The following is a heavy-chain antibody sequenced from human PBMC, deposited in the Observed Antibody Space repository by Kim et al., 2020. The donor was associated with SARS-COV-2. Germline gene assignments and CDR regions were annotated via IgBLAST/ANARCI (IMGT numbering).Heavy chain of an antibody. CDR3: ARGGGLSGFFDY. D-gene: IGHD3-10*01. CDR2: ISSSTGYT. CDR1: GFIFNDSY. J-gene: IGHJ4*02. V-gene: IGHV3-11*05. Sequence: GGSLRLSCAASGFIFNDSYMSWIRQAPGKGLEWVSYISSSTGYTNYADSVKGRFTISRDNAKNSLYLQMNSLRAEDTAVYYCARGGGLSGFFDYWGQGT.